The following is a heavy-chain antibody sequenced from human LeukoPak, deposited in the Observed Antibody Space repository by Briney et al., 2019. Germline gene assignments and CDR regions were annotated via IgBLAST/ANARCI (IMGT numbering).Heavy chain of an antibody. D-gene: IGHD6-19*01. CDR1: GGSISSYY. CDR2: IYYSGST. V-gene: IGHV4-59*01. Sequence: SETLSLTCTVSGGSISSYYWSWIRQPPGKGLEWIGYIYYSGSTNYNPSLKSRVTISVDTSKNQFSLKLSSVTAADTAVYYCARSYSSGRGLYYYYYMDVWGKGTTVTISS. CDR3: ARSYSSGRGLYYYYYMDV. J-gene: IGHJ6*03.